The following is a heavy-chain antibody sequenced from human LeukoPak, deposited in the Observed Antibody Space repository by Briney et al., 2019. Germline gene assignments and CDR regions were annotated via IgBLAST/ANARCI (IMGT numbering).Heavy chain of an antibody. CDR1: GFTFSRFW. CDR3: AFLDTENFGGDFYPD. J-gene: IGHJ4*02. V-gene: IGHV3-74*01. CDR2: ISSDGSRT. Sequence: GGSLRLSCAASGFTFSRFWMHWVRQAPGKGLVWVSRISSDGSRTAYADSVKGRFTISRDNAKNTLYLQMNSLTADDTAVYFCAFLDTENFGGDFYPDWGRGTLVTVSS. D-gene: IGHD2-21*02.